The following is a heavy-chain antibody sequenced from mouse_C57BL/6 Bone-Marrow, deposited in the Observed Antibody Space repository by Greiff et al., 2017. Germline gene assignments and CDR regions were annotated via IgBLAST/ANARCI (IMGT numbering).Heavy chain of an antibody. V-gene: IGHV1-59*01. CDR1: GYTFTSYW. Sequence: QVQLQQPGAELVRPGTSVKLSCKASGYTFTSYWMHWVKQRPGQGLDWIGVIDPSDSYTNYNQKFKGKAPLTVDTSSSTAYMQLSSLTSEDSAVYYCASGDPGPWFSYWGQGTLVTVSA. CDR3: ASGDPGPWFSY. J-gene: IGHJ3*01. CDR2: IDPSDSYT.